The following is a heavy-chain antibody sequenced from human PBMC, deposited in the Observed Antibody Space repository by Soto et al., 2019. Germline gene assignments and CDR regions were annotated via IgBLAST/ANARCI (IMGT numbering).Heavy chain of an antibody. CDR3: ASSTAGVYVFHD. V-gene: IGHV1-69*02. J-gene: IGHJ4*01. D-gene: IGHD2-8*01. Sequence: QVQLVQSGAEVKNRGSSVKVSCKASGDTFSRSTISWVRQAPGQRLEWMGRIIPVLGVENHAQNFQGRVTLTADKSTSTAYLELSSLKSEDTAIYYCASSTAGVYVFHDWGQEPWSPSHQ. CDR2: IIPVLGVE. CDR1: GDTFSRST.